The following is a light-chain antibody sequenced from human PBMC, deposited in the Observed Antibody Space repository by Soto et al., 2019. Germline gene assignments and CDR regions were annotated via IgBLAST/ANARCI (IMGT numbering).Light chain of an antibody. J-gene: IGLJ2*01. CDR1: SSDVGGYKY. CDR3: SSYTSSSTVV. Sequence: QSALTQPASVSGSPGQSITISCTGTSSDVGGYKYVSWYQQHPGKAPKSMIYEVSNRPSGVSNRFSGSKSGNTASLTISGLQAEDEADYYCSSYTSSSTVVFGGGTKLTVL. CDR2: EVS. V-gene: IGLV2-14*01.